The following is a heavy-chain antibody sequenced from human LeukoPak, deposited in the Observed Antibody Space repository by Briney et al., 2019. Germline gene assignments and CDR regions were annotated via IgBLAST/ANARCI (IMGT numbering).Heavy chain of an antibody. D-gene: IGHD5-18*01. J-gene: IGHJ4*02. Sequence: PSETLSLTCSVSGGSLSSFYWSWIRQSAEKGLEWIGHVYTSGGTNYNPSLKNRVTISVDMSKNRFSLRLSSVTAADTAIYYCARDGYSYGFGYWGQGTLVTVSS. CDR2: VYTSGGT. V-gene: IGHV4-4*07. CDR1: GGSLSSFY. CDR3: ARDGYSYGFGY.